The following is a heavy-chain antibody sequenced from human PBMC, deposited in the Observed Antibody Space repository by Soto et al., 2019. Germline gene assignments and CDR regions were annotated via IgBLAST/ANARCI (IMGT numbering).Heavy chain of an antibody. J-gene: IGHJ4*02. V-gene: IGHV2-5*02. D-gene: IGHD2-15*01. CDR3: ARLVVAGITYCFDS. Sequence: QITLKESGPTLVNPTQTRTLTCTFSGFSLSSSGVGVGWIRQPPGKALEWLTFIYWDDDKRYSPSLKSTLTSTKGTSKNQVVLTLTNMDPVEPAAYDCARLVVAGITYCFDSWGQGTLLNVSS. CDR2: IYWDDDK. CDR1: GFSLSSSGVG.